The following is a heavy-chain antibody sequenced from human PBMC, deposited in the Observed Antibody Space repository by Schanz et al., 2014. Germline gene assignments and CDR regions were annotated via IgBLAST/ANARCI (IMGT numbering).Heavy chain of an antibody. Sequence: EVQLVESGGGLVQPGGSLRLSCAASGFTFSSYWMHWVRQAPGKGLEWVSAISGRGGRTYYADSVKGRFTISRDNSKNTLYLQMNSLRAEDTAVYYCAKDCPSDYGDHCFDFWGQGTLVTVSS. J-gene: IGHJ4*02. V-gene: IGHV3-23*04. CDR1: GFTFSSYW. D-gene: IGHD4-17*01. CDR3: AKDCPSDYGDHCFDF. CDR2: ISGRGGRT.